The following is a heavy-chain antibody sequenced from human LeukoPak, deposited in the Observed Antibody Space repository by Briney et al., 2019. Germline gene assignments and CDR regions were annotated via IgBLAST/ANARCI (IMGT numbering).Heavy chain of an antibody. D-gene: IGHD6-6*01. J-gene: IGHJ6*02. CDR2: ISSSSSTI. Sequence: PGGSLRLSCAASGFTFSSYSMNWVRQAPGKGLEWVSYISSSSSTIYYADSVKGRFTISRDNAKNTLYLQMNSLRAEDTAVYYCAREVGAHSSSASHYYYYYGMDVWGQGTTVTVSS. CDR1: GFTFSSYS. V-gene: IGHV3-48*04. CDR3: AREVGAHSSSASHYYYYYGMDV.